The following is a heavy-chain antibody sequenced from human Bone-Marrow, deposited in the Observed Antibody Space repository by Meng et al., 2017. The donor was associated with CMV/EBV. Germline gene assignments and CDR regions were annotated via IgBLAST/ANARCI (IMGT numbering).Heavy chain of an antibody. V-gene: IGHV1-8*01. Sequence: QVPLVQSGAEVKKAGASVKVSCKVSGYTFPSYDINSVRQAAGQGLEWMGWMNPNSGNTDYAQKFQGRVTMTRNISKSTAYMDLSSLRSEDTVVYYCATGVADFEYWGQGTLVTVSS. CDR1: GYTFPSYD. CDR2: MNPNSGNT. J-gene: IGHJ4*02. CDR3: ATGVADFEY. D-gene: IGHD6-19*01.